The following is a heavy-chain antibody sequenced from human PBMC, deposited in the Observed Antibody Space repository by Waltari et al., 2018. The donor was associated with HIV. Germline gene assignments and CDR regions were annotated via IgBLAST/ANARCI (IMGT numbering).Heavy chain of an antibody. CDR2: ISAYNGNT. CDR1: GYTFNSYD. CDR3: ARKYYDILSGYYTIDY. V-gene: IGHV1-18*01. D-gene: IGHD3-9*01. Sequence: QVKLEQSGPEVKKPGASVKVSCKASGYTFNSYDITWVRQAPGQGLEWMGRISAYNGNTNNAQRHQGRVTMTTDKSTSTAYMGVRRLRSDDTAVYYCARKYYDILSGYYTIDYWGQGTLVTVSS. J-gene: IGHJ4*02.